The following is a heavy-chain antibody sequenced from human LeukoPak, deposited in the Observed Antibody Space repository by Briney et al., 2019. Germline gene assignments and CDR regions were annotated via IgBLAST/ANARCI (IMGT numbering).Heavy chain of an antibody. Sequence: AASVKVPCKASGYTFTGYYMHWVRQAPGQGLEWMGWINPNSGGTNYAQKFQGRVTMTRDTSISTAYMELSRLRSDDTAVYYCAGIDSRRGYFDYWGQGTLVTVSS. CDR1: GYTFTGYY. CDR2: INPNSGGT. D-gene: IGHD1-26*01. J-gene: IGHJ4*02. V-gene: IGHV1-2*02. CDR3: AGIDSRRGYFDY.